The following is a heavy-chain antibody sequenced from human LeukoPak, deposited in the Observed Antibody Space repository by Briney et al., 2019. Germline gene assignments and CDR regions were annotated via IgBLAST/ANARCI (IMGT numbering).Heavy chain of an antibody. Sequence: GGSLRLSCAVSGFTVSSNYMTWVRQAPGKGLEWVSVIYSGGNTYYADSVQGRFTISRDNSKNTPDLQMNSLRAEDTAVYYCARADYTSGWYVRGFDYWGQGTLVTVSS. CDR3: ARADYTSGWYVRGFDY. V-gene: IGHV3-53*01. D-gene: IGHD6-19*01. J-gene: IGHJ4*02. CDR2: IYSGGNT. CDR1: GFTVSSNY.